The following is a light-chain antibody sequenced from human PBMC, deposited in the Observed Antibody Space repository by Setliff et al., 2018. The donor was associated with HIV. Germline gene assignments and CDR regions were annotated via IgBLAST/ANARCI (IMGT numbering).Light chain of an antibody. J-gene: IGLJ1*01. Sequence: QSVLTQPHSVSGAPGQRVTISCTGSSSNIGAGYDVHWYQQLLGTAPKLLIYVTSNRPSGVPDRFSGSKSGTSASLAITGLQAEDEADYYCQSYDSSLNSYVFGTGTKVTVL. CDR1: SSNIGAGYD. CDR2: VTS. CDR3: QSYDSSLNSYV. V-gene: IGLV1-40*01.